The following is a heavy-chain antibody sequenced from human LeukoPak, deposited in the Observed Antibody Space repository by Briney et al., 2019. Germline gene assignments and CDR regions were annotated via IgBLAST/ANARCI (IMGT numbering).Heavy chain of an antibody. CDR1: GGSISSSSYY. CDR3: AREEQQLPSYNWFDP. D-gene: IGHD6-13*01. Sequence: PSETLSLTCTVSGGSISSSSYYWGWIRQPPGKGLEWIGSIYYSGSTYYNPSLKSRVTISVDTSKNQFSLKLSSVTAADTAVHYCAREEQQLPSYNWFDPWGQGTLVTVSS. J-gene: IGHJ5*02. V-gene: IGHV4-39*07. CDR2: IYYSGST.